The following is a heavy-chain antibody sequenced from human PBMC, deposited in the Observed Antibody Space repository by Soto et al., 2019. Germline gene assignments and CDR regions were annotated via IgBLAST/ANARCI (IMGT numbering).Heavy chain of an antibody. J-gene: IGHJ6*03. CDR2: ISSNGGST. Sequence: GGSLRLSCAASGFTVSTKYMHWVRQAPGKGLEYVSAISSNGGSTYYANSVKGRFTISRDNSKNTLYLQMGSLRAEDMAVYYCARVQQLARNYYYYYMDVWGKGTTVTVSS. CDR1: GFTVSTKY. V-gene: IGHV3-64*01. D-gene: IGHD6-6*01. CDR3: ARVQQLARNYYYYYMDV.